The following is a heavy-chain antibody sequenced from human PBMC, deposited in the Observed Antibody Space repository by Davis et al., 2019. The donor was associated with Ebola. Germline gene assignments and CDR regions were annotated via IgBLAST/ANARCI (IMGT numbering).Heavy chain of an antibody. CDR3: ARGDYDSSGYSYGMDV. CDR1: GYTFTSYA. Sequence: ASVKVSCKASGYTFTSYAMNWVRQAPGQGLEWMGRINTNTGNPTYAQGFTGRFVFSLDTSVSTAYLQISSLKAEDTAVYYCARGDYDSSGYSYGMDVWGKGTTVTVSS. J-gene: IGHJ6*04. CDR2: INTNTGNP. V-gene: IGHV7-4-1*02. D-gene: IGHD3-22*01.